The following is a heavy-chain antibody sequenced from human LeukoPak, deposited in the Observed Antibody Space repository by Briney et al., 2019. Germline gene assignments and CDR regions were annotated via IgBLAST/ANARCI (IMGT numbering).Heavy chain of an antibody. CDR3: ARMQDGGNNALHSYFDY. Sequence: SVKVSCKASGGTFFNYGVTWVRQAPGQGLEWMGGVIPVLGKAHYAQSLQGRVTITTDESTSTAYMELSSLRSEDTAVYYCARMQDGGNNALHSYFDYWGQGTLVTVSS. V-gene: IGHV1-69*05. CDR1: GGTFFNYG. D-gene: IGHD4-23*01. CDR2: VIPVLGKA. J-gene: IGHJ4*02.